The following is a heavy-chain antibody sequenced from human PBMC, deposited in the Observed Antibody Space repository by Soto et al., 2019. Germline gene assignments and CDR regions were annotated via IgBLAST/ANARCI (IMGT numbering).Heavy chain of an antibody. CDR3: ARCWVTDMVRESPWYMDV. D-gene: IGHD3-10*01. V-gene: IGHV5-51*03. CDR1: GYSFANYW. J-gene: IGHJ6*03. Sequence: EVQLVQAGPEAKKAGESLKISCKGSGYSFANYWSGWVRQMPGKGLEWMAVIYPDDSDTRYSPSFQGQATISAANSSSAAYLQWSSLKASETAMYYCARCWVTDMVRESPWYMDVFGKGSMVTVSS. CDR2: IYPDDSDT.